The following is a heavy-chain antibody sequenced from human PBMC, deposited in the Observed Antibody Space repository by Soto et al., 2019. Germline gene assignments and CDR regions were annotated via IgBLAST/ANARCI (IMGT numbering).Heavy chain of an antibody. CDR1: GFTFSSYG. CDR2: ISHSGGNT. J-gene: IGHJ4*02. CDR3: ATFIVWSSTSCYGREGGY. V-gene: IGHV3-23*01. D-gene: IGHD2-2*01. Sequence: EVQLLESGGGLVQPGGSLRLSCAASGFTFSSYGMSWVRQAPGKGLEWVSAISHSGGNTYYADSVKGRFAISRDNSKNTLHLQMNSLRGEDTAVYYCATFIVWSSTSCYGREGGYWGQGTLVTVSS.